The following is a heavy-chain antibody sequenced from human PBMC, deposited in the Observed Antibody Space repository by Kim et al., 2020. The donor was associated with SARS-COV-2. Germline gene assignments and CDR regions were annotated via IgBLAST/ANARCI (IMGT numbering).Heavy chain of an antibody. Sequence: ASVKVSCKASGYTFTSYAMNWVRQAPGQGLEWMGWINTNTGNPTYAQGFTGRFVFSLDTSVSTAYLQISSLKAEDTAVYYCAREWWEPGRRYFDYWGQGTLVTVSS. CDR1: GYTFTSYA. CDR3: AREWWEPGRRYFDY. J-gene: IGHJ4*02. D-gene: IGHD2-15*01. V-gene: IGHV7-4-1*02. CDR2: INTNTGNP.